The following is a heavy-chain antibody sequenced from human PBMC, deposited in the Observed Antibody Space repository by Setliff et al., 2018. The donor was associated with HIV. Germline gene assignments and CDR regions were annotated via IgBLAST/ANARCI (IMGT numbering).Heavy chain of an antibody. CDR2: IYYSGST. V-gene: IGHV4-31*03. CDR3: ARGLGGYCSSVSCYEADH. J-gene: IGHJ4*01. D-gene: IGHD2-2*01. CDR1: GGSINSGGYY. Sequence: SETLSLTCTVFGGSINSGGYYWTWIRQRPGQGLEWIGYIYYSGSTYYNPSLKSRVTISADMSKNQFSLKLSSVTAADTAVYYCARGLGGYCSSVSCYEADHWGQGTLVTVSS.